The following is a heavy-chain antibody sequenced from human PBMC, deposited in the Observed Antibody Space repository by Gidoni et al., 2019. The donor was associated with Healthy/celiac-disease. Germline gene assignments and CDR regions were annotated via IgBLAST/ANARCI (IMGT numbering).Heavy chain of an antibody. V-gene: IGHV3-21*01. D-gene: IGHD3-3*01. J-gene: IGHJ6*02. CDR2: ISRSSSYR. CDR1: GFTFSSYS. Sequence: EVQLVESGGGLVKPGGSLSLSCAASGFTFSSYSMNWVRQAQGKGLEWVSSISRSSSYRYYADAVKGRFTISRDNAKNSLYLQMNSLRAEDTAVYYCARPTPQDPKYYDFWSGYYPVGGMDVWGQGTTVTVSS. CDR3: ARPTPQDPKYYDFWSGYYPVGGMDV.